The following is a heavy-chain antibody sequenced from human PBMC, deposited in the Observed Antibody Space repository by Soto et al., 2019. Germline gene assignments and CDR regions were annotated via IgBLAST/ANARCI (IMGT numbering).Heavy chain of an antibody. CDR3: ARNIAATTNYYYYGMDV. V-gene: IGHV1-69*01. CDR2: IIPIFGTA. CDR1: GGTFSSYA. Sequence: QVQLVQSGAEVKKPGSSVKVSCKASGGTFSSYAISWVRQAPGQGLEWMGGIIPIFGTANYAQKFQGRVTITADEFTSTAYMELSSLRSEDTAVYYCARNIAATTNYYYYGMDVWGQGTTVTVSS. J-gene: IGHJ6*02. D-gene: IGHD5-12*01.